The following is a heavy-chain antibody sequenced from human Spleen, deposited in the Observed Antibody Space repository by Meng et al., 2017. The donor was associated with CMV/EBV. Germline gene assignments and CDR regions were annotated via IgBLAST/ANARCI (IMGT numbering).Heavy chain of an antibody. CDR1: GGSIRSGSYY. CDR3: ARRGVGAENWFDP. V-gene: IGHV4-61*02. Sequence: QVQLQGSGPGLVHLSQTLPLTCTAAGGSIRSGSYYWSWIRQPAGKGLKVIGRIYTSGSTNYNPSLKSRVTISVDTSKNQFSLKLSSVTAADTAVYYCARRGVGAENWFDPWGQGTLVTVSS. CDR2: IYTSGST. D-gene: IGHD3-16*01. J-gene: IGHJ5*02.